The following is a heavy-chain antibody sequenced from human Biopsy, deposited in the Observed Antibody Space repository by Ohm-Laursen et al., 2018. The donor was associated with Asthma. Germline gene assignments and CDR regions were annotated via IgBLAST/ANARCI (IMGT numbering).Heavy chain of an antibody. D-gene: IGHD3-10*01. J-gene: IGHJ4*02. CDR3: SRDFTIGSGSPFHF. CDR1: GFDLRDYT. CDR2: ISSLSRYI. V-gene: IGHV3-21*01. Sequence: LSLTCAASGFDLRDYTMNWVRQAPGKGLEWVASISSLSRYIYHATSLRGRFTISRDNAKRSLYLQMDSLRGDDTAVYYCSRDFTIGSGSPFHFWGRGTLVTVSS.